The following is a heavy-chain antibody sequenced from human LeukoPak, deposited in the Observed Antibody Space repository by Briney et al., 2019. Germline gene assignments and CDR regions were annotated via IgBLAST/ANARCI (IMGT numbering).Heavy chain of an antibody. CDR1: GGSISSYY. CDR3: AGRNLYYDILTEADAFDI. CDR2: IYYSGST. V-gene: IGHV4-59*01. D-gene: IGHD3-9*01. Sequence: PSETLSLTCTVSGGSISSYYWSWIRQPPGKGLEWIGYIYYSGSTNYNPSLKSRVTISVDTSKNQFSLKLSSVTAADTAVYYCAGRNLYYDILTEADAFDIWGQGTMVTVSS. J-gene: IGHJ3*02.